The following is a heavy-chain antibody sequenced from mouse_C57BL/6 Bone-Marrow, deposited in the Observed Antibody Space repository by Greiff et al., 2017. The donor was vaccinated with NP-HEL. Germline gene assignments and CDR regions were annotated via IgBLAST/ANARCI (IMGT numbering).Heavy chain of an antibody. D-gene: IGHD1-1*01. CDR3: ARDSGSPYAMDY. CDR2: TFYSGIT. CDR1: GFSINSDCY. J-gene: IGHJ4*01. Sequence: EVHLVESGPSLVRPSQTLSLTCTVTGFSINSDCYWIWIRQFPGNKLEYIGYTFYSGITYYNPSLESRTYITRDTSKNQFSLKLSSVTTEDTATYYCARDSGSPYAMDYWGQGTSVTVSS. V-gene: IGHV3-3*01.